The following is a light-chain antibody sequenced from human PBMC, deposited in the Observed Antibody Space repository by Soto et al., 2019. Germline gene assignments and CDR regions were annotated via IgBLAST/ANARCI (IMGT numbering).Light chain of an antibody. CDR2: EVS. CDR1: SSDVGAYNY. Sequence: QSALTQPASVSGSPGQSITISCTGTSSDVGAYNYVSWYQQHPGKAPKLMISEVSKRPSGVSNRFSGSKSSNTASLTISGLQDEDEAHYYCSSFTSSNTVVFGGGTKLTVL. V-gene: IGLV2-14*01. CDR3: SSFTSSNTVV. J-gene: IGLJ2*01.